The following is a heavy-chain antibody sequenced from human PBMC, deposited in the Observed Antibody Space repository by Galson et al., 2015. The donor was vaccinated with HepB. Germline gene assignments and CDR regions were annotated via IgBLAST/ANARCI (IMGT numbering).Heavy chain of an antibody. Sequence: TLSLTCTVSGGSISSGSYYWSWIRQPAGRGLEWIGRIYTSGSTNYNPSLKSRVTMSVDTSKNQFSLKLSSVTAADTAVYYCATTPVVGSGWYGYPYFDYWGQGTLVTVSS. CDR1: GGSISSGSYY. V-gene: IGHV4-61*02. CDR3: ATTPVVGSGWYGYPYFDY. J-gene: IGHJ4*02. CDR2: IYTSGST. D-gene: IGHD6-19*01.